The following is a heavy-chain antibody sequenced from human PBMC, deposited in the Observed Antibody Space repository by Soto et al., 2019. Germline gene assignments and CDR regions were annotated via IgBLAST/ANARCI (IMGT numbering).Heavy chain of an antibody. CDR1: GFTFSSYA. V-gene: IGHV3-23*01. CDR3: AKKYCTSGVCHTLSPGLFDC. CDR2: ITGSGGST. J-gene: IGHJ4*02. Sequence: SGGSLRLSCAASGFTFSSYAMNWVRQAPGKGLEWVSVITGSGGSTKYADSVKGRFTISRDNSKNTLYLQMNSLRAEDTAVYYWAKKYCTSGVCHTLSPGLFDCWGQGT. D-gene: IGHD2-8*01.